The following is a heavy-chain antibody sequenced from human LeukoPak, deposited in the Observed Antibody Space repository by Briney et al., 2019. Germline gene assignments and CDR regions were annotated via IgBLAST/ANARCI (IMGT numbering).Heavy chain of an antibody. V-gene: IGHV1-69*13. CDR1: GGTFSSYA. Sequence: GASVTVSCKASGGTFSSYAISWVRQAPGQGLEWMGGIIPIFGTANYAQKFQGRVTITADESTSTAYMELSSLRSEDTAVYYCARGIKKYYYDSSGYYYRHYYYYYMDVWGKGTTVTVSS. CDR3: ARGIKKYYYDSSGYYYRHYYYYYMDV. D-gene: IGHD3-22*01. CDR2: IIPIFGTA. J-gene: IGHJ6*03.